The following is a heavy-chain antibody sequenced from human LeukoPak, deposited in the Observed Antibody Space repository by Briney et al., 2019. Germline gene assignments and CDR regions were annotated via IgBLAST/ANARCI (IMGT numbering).Heavy chain of an antibody. CDR1: GGSISSYY. CDR2: IYTSGST. D-gene: IGHD3-10*01. J-gene: IGHJ6*02. Sequence: SETLSLTCTVSGGSISSYYWSWIRQPAGKGLEWIGRIYTSGSTNYNPSLKSRVTMSVGTSKNQFSLKLSSVTAADTAVYYCARSYGSGSYYYYYGMDVWGQGTTVTVSS. V-gene: IGHV4-4*07. CDR3: ARSYGSGSYYYYYGMDV.